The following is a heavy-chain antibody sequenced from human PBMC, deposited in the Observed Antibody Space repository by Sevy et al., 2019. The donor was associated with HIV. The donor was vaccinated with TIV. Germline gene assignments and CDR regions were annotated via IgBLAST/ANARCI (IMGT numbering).Heavy chain of an antibody. CDR1: GGSITSLY. CDR3: AGENAGGRGYY. CDR2: IYYNGHI. V-gene: IGHV4-59*08. D-gene: IGHD3-10*01. Sequence: SETLSLTCTVSGGSITSLYLNWIRQPPGKGLEWIANIYYNGHINYNPSLKSRVTLSLDTSKNQFSLRLSSVTAADTAMYYGAGENAGGRGYYWGQGTLVTVSS. J-gene: IGHJ4*02.